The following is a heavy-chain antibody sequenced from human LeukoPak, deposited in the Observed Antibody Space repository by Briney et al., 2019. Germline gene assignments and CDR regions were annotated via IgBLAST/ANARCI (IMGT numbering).Heavy chain of an antibody. Sequence: SETLSLTCTVFGGSISSSSYYWGWVRQPPGKVLEWIANIYYSGSTYYSPSLRSRVTISVDTSKNQFSLKLTSVTAADTAVYYCARHASVSGNWPRPLDYWGQGSLVTVSS. D-gene: IGHD3-3*01. V-gene: IGHV4-39*01. J-gene: IGHJ4*02. CDR2: IYYSGST. CDR1: GGSISSSSYY. CDR3: ARHASVSGNWPRPLDY.